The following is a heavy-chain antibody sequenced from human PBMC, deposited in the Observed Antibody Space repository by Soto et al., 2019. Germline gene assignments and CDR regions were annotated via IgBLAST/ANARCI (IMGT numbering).Heavy chain of an antibody. CDR1: GFTFSSYA. J-gene: IGHJ4*02. CDR2: ISGSGGST. Sequence: PVWSLRLSCAASGFTFSSYAMSWVRQAPGKGLEWVSAISGSGGSTYYADSVKGRFTISRDNSKNTLYLQMNSLRAEDTAVYYCATLKLFYGDLEYWGQGTLANVS. D-gene: IGHD4-17*01. V-gene: IGHV3-23*01. CDR3: ATLKLFYGDLEY.